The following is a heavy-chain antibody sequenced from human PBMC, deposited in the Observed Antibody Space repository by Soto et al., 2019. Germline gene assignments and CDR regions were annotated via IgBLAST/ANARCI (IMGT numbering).Heavy chain of an antibody. CDR3: ARAGLYGSGSYIDY. CDR1: GYTFTDHF. V-gene: IGHV1-2*04. Sequence: GASVKVSCKASGYTFTDHFIHWVRQAPGQGLEGMGWINPKNGVPKYAQKFQDWVTMTRDTSINTAYMVVSRLKSDDTAVYYCARAGLYGSGSYIDYWGQGTLVTVSS. D-gene: IGHD3-10*01. CDR2: INPKNGVP. J-gene: IGHJ4*02.